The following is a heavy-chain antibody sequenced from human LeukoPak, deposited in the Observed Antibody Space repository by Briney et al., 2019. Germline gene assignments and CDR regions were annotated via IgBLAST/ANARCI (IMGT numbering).Heavy chain of an antibody. Sequence: GASVKVSCKASGCTFTGYYMHWVRQAPGQGLEWMGRINPNSGGTNYAQKFQGRVTMTRDTSISTAYMELSRLRSDDTAVYYCARAPEYSSSYLIDYWGQGTLVTVSS. CDR1: GCTFTGYY. J-gene: IGHJ4*02. CDR3: ARAPEYSSSYLIDY. V-gene: IGHV1-2*06. CDR2: INPNSGGT. D-gene: IGHD6-6*01.